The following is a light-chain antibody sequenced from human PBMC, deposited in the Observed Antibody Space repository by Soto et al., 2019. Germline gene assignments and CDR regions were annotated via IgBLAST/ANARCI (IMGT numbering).Light chain of an antibody. V-gene: IGLV4-69*01. Sequence: QSVLTQSPSASASLGASVKLTCTLSSGHSSYAIAWHQQQPEKGPQYLMKLNSDGSHMKGDGIPDRFSGSSSGAERYLTISNLQSEDEADYYCQTWGTGSVVFGGGTKLTVL. CDR2: LNSDGSH. CDR1: SGHSSYA. J-gene: IGLJ2*01. CDR3: QTWGTGSVV.